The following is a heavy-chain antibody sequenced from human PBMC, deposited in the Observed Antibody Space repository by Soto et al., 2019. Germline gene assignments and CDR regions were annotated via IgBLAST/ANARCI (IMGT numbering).Heavy chain of an antibody. CDR2: ISPYDDNT. CDR3: ARGGYYDSSGSRNYHYYGMDV. CDR1: GYSFTSYG. J-gene: IGHJ6*02. D-gene: IGHD3-22*01. V-gene: IGHV1-18*01. Sequence: QVQLVQSGGEVKKPGASVRVSCKTSGYSFTSYGISWVRQAPGQGLEWLGWISPYDDNTNYAQNLQGRVSMSTDTSTRTAYMELRSLRSDDTAVYYCARGGYYDSSGSRNYHYYGMDVWGQGTTITVS.